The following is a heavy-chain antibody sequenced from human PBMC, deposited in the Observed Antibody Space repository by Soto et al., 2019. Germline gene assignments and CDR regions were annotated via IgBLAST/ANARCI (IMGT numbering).Heavy chain of an antibody. CDR3: ARDPVVGVYWDYYYYYGMDV. V-gene: IGHV1-18*04. J-gene: IGHJ6*02. CDR1: GYTFTRYG. D-gene: IGHD6-19*01. Sequence: GASVKVSCQASGYTFTRYGIRWVRLAPGRGHQWMGWISAYNGNTNYAQKLQGRVTMTTDTSTSTAYMELRSLRSDDTAVYYCARDPVVGVYWDYYYYYGMDVWGQGTTVTVSS. CDR2: ISAYNGNT.